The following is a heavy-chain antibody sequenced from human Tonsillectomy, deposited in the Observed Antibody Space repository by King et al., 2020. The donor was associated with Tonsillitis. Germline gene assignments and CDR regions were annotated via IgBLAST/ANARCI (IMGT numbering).Heavy chain of an antibody. Sequence: VQLQESGPGLVKPSQTLSLTCSVSGGSISGGAYYWSWIRHLPGKGLEGIGYIYDSENTYYKPSLKSRLTISGDTSKNQFSLRLTSVTAADTAVYYCARYEGGVFDPWGQGTLVTVTS. CDR1: GGSISGGAYY. D-gene: IGHD2-15*01. V-gene: IGHV4-31*03. CDR2: IYDSENT. CDR3: ARYEGGVFDP. J-gene: IGHJ5*02.